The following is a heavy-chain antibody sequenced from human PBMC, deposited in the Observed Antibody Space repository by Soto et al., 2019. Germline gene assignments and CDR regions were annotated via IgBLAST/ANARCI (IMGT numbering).Heavy chain of an antibody. D-gene: IGHD3-10*01. J-gene: IGHJ6*02. CDR3: AKDRSSGSPYYGMDF. V-gene: IGHV3-9*01. CDR1: GFTFGDYA. Sequence: GGSLRLSCAASGFTFGDYAMHWVRQVPGKGLEWVSGFKWNSGDVGYADSVKGRFTISRDNAKNSLYLQMNSLRPEDTAVYYCAKDRSSGSPYYGMDFWGQGTIVTVSS. CDR2: FKWNSGDV.